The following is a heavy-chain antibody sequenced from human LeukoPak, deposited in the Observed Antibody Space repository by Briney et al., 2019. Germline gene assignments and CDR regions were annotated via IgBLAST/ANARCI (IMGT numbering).Heavy chain of an antibody. D-gene: IGHD6-19*01. CDR1: GFTFSSYA. CDR3: AKGPRASGWTYFDY. CDR2: ISGSGGST. J-gene: IGHJ4*02. V-gene: IGHV3-23*01. Sequence: HPGGSLRLSCAASGFTFSSYAMSWVRQAPGKGLEWVSAISGSGGSTYYADSVKGRFTISRDNSKNTLYLQMNSLRAEDTAVYYCAKGPRASGWTYFDYWGQGTLVTVSS.